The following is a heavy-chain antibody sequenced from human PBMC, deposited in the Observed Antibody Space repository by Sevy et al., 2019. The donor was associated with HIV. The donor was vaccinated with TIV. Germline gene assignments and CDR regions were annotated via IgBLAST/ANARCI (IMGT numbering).Heavy chain of an antibody. D-gene: IGHD4-4*01. V-gene: IGHV4-61*01. Sequence: SETLSLTCTVSGDSVSSDNYYWSWIRQPPGKGLEGIGDMFYRGSTHYNPSLKSRVTISVDTSKNQFSLKLNSVTAADTAVYYCARLSAVSRSYNFDYWGQGTLVTVSS. CDR1: GDSVSSDNYY. CDR3: ARLSAVSRSYNFDY. CDR2: MFYRGST. J-gene: IGHJ4*02.